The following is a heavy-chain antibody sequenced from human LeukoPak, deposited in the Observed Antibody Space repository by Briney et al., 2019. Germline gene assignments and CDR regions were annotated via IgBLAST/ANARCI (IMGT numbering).Heavy chain of an antibody. V-gene: IGHV4-39*07. CDR2: ISYSGNT. CDR3: ARTIAAAGTNWFDP. J-gene: IGHJ5*02. CDR1: GGSIISSDYH. D-gene: IGHD6-13*01. Sequence: SETLSLTCTVSGGSIISSDYHWGWVRQPPGKGLEWIGTISYSGNTDYNPSLKSRVTISVDTSKNQFSLKLSSVTAADTAVYYCARTIAAAGTNWFDPWGQGTLVTVSS.